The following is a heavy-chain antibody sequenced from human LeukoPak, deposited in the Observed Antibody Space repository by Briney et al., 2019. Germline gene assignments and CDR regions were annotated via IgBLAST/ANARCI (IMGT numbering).Heavy chain of an antibody. D-gene: IGHD4-17*01. J-gene: IGHJ4*02. CDR2: IYYSGST. V-gene: IGHV4-59*08. Sequence: PSETLSLTCTVSGGSISSYYWSWIRQPPGKGLEWIGYIYYSGSTNYNPSLKSRVTISVDTSENQFSLKLSSVTAADTAVYYCARSHYGDYFYFDYWGQGTLVTVSS. CDR3: ARSHYGDYFYFDY. CDR1: GGSISSYY.